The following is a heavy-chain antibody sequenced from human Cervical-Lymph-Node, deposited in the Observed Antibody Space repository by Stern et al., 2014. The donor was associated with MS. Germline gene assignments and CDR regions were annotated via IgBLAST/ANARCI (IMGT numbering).Heavy chain of an antibody. J-gene: IGHJ4*02. D-gene: IGHD3-22*01. CDR2: INTETGNP. V-gene: IGHV7-4-1*02. CDR3: ARVSNSGYYADN. CDR1: GYNFNNNA. Sequence: VQLAESGSELKKPGASVKVSCKASGYNFNNNAVTWVRQAPGQGLEWMGWINTETGNPTYAQGFTGRLVFSLDTSVSTAYLQITSLKAEDTAVYYCARVSNSGYYADNWGQGTLVTVSS.